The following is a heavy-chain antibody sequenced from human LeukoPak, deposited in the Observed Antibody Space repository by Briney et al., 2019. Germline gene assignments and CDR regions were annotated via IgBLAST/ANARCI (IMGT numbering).Heavy chain of an antibody. J-gene: IGHJ4*02. V-gene: IGHV1-2*06. CDR3: ARLERLMSSDHF. Sequence: ASVKVSCKASGYTFTSYYIHWVRQAPRQGLEWMGRINPISGGTNYAQKFQGRVSMTTDTSINTAYMELNRLTYDDTAVYYCARLERLMSSDHFWGQGTPVTVSS. CDR2: INPISGGT. CDR1: GYTFTSYY. D-gene: IGHD2-8*01.